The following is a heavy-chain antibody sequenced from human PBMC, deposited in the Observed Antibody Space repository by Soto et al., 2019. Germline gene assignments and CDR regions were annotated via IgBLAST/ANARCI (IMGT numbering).Heavy chain of an antibody. Sequence: EVQLVESGGGLVKPGGSLRLSCAASGFTFSNAWMNWVRQAPGKGLEWVGRIKSKTDGGTTDYAAPAKGRFTISRDDSKNTLYLQMNSLKPDDTAVYYCTTEARYYDSSGYYYSAFDYWGQGTLVTVSS. CDR2: IKSKTDGGTT. V-gene: IGHV3-15*07. D-gene: IGHD3-22*01. CDR3: TTEARYYDSSGYYYSAFDY. J-gene: IGHJ4*02. CDR1: GFTFSNAW.